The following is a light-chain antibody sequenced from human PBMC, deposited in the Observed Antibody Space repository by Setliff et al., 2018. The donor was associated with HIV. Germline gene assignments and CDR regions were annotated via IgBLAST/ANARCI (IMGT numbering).Light chain of an antibody. Sequence: QSVLTQPASVSGSPGQSITISCTGTSRDVGGYNYVSWYQQHPGKAPKLIIYEVRNRPSGVSSRFSGSKSGNTASLTISGLQTEDEADYYCSSYAITNTLLFGTGTKVTVL. V-gene: IGLV2-14*01. CDR3: SSYAITNTLL. CDR1: SRDVGGYNY. CDR2: EVR. J-gene: IGLJ1*01.